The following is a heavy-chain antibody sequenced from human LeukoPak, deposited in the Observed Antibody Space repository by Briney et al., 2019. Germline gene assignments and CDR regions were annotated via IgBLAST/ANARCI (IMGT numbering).Heavy chain of an antibody. CDR2: FDPEDGET. CDR3: ATVVDNWKDFDY. J-gene: IGHJ4*02. Sequence: ASVKVSCKVSGYTLTELSMHWLRQAPGKGLEWMGGFDPEDGETIYAQKFQGRVTMTEDTSTDTAYMELSSLRSEDTAVYYCATVVDNWKDFDYWGQGTLVTVSS. D-gene: IGHD1-1*01. CDR1: GYTLTELS. V-gene: IGHV1-24*01.